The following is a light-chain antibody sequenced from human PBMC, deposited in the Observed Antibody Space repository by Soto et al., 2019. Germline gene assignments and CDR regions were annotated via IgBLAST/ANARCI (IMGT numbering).Light chain of an antibody. CDR1: QAIDQS. J-gene: IGKJ3*01. Sequence: DIQMTQSPSSLSASVGDRVTITCRSSQAIDQSAAWYQQKPGQVPKLLIYAASTLHSGVPSRFSGSGSGTHFTRTITGLQPEDVATYFCQEHNGDLPVAFGPGTTVDV. V-gene: IGKV1-27*01. CDR2: AAS. CDR3: QEHNGDLPVA.